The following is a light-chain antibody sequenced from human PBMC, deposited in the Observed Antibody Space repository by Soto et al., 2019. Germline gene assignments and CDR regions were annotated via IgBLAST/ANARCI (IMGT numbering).Light chain of an antibody. CDR2: EVS. V-gene: IGLV2-8*01. J-gene: IGLJ1*01. CDR3: SSYAGSNNYV. Sequence: LTPPPSSSGSPGQSVTISCTGTSSDVGGYNYVSWYQQHPGKAPKLMIYEVSKRPSGVPDRFSGSKSGNTASLTVSGLQAEDEADYYCSSYAGSNNYVFGTGTKVTVL. CDR1: SSDVGGYNY.